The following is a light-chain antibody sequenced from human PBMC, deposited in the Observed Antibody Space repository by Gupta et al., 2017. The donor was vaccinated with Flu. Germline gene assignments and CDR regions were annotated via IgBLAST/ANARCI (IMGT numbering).Light chain of an antibody. Sequence: ELVLTQSPGTLSLSPGERATLSCRASQSVGRNYLAWYQQKPGQAPRLLIYGASSRATGIPDRFSGSGSGTDFTLTISRLEPEDFAVYYCQQYDGSCTFGPGTKVDIK. V-gene: IGKV3-20*01. CDR2: GAS. CDR3: QQYDGSCT. J-gene: IGKJ3*01. CDR1: QSVGRNY.